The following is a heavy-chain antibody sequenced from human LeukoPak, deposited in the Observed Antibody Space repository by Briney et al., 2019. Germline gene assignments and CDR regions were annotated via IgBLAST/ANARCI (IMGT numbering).Heavy chain of an antibody. CDR1: GFTFSSYS. Sequence: GGSLRLSCAASGFTFSSYSMNWVRQAPGKGLEWVSSTSSSSSYIYYADSVKGRFTISRDNAKNSLYLQMNSLRAEDTAVCYCASLLINFYYGMDVWGQGTTVTVSS. J-gene: IGHJ6*02. CDR3: ASLLINFYYGMDV. D-gene: IGHD3-16*01. V-gene: IGHV3-21*01. CDR2: TSSSSSYI.